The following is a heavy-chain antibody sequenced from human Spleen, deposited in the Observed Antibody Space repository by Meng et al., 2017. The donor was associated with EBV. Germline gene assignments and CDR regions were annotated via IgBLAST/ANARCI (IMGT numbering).Heavy chain of an antibody. CDR1: GYTFNTYG. V-gene: IGHV1-18*01. CDR2: ISAYNGNT. Sequence: VQLVQSGPEVKKPGASVKVSCKTSGYTFNTYGFSWVRQAPGQGLEWMGWISAYNGNTDYAQKFQGRLIMTTDTSTSTAYMELKNLRSDDTAVYYCARDTVVGALKPLDYWGQGTLVTVSS. J-gene: IGHJ4*02. CDR3: ARDTVVGALKPLDY. D-gene: IGHD2-15*01.